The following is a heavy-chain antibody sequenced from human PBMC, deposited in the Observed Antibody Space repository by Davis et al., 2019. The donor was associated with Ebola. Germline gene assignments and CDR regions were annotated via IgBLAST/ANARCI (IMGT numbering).Heavy chain of an antibody. V-gene: IGHV4-34*01. CDR2: INHSGST. CDR3: ARHGPYDSSGYYYDAFDI. D-gene: IGHD3-22*01. J-gene: IGHJ3*02. CDR1: GGSFSGYY. Sequence: PSETLSLTCAVYGGSFSGYYWSWIRQPPGKGLEWIGEINHSGSTNYNPSLKSRVTISVDTSKNQFSLKLSSVTAADTAVYYCARHGPYDSSGYYYDAFDIWGQGTMVTVSS.